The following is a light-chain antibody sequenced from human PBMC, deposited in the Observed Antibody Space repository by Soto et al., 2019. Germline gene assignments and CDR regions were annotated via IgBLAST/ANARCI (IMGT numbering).Light chain of an antibody. J-gene: IGKJ4*01. CDR1: QSISDY. CDR3: QQVKTYPRT. V-gene: IGKV1-5*01. CDR2: DAS. Sequence: DIQMTQSPSTLSASVGDRVIITCRASQSISDYLAWYQQKPGKAPKLLIYDASNLESGVPSTFSGRKSGTQFTLTIDSLQPEDFATYYCQQVKTYPRTFGGGTKVDI.